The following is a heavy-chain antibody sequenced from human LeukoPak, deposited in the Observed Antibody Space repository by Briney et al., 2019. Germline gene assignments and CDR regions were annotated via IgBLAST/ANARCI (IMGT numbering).Heavy chain of an antibody. J-gene: IGHJ4*02. CDR2: ISDVSTYI. Sequence: GGSLRLSCAASGFTFSTYSMNWVRQAPGKGLEWVSSISDVSTYIYYADSVKGRFTISRDNAKNSLYLQMNSLRDEDTAVYYCARDVSKAAAGYDYWGQGTLVTVSS. D-gene: IGHD6-13*01. V-gene: IGHV3-21*01. CDR1: GFTFSTYS. CDR3: ARDVSKAAAGYDY.